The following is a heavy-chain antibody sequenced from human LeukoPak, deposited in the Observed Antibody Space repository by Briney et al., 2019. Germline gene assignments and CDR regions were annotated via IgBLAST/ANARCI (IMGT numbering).Heavy chain of an antibody. D-gene: IGHD6-13*01. CDR3: ARSLYIAAVPGGFDY. CDR1: GYTFTGHY. J-gene: IGHJ4*02. Sequence: ASVKVSCKASGYTFTGHYMHWVRQAPGQGLEWMGWINPKNAGTNFAQRFQGRVTMTRDTSISTVYMELSRLRSDDTALYYCARSLYIAAVPGGFDYWGQGTLVTVSS. V-gene: IGHV1-2*02. CDR2: INPKNAGT.